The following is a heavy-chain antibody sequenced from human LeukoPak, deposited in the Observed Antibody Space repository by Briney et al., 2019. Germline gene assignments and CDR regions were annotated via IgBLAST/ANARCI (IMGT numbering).Heavy chain of an antibody. Sequence: ASVKVSCKASGYTFTSYGISWVRQAPGQGLEWMGWMNPNSGNTGYAQKFQGRVTMTRNTSISTAYMELSSLRSEDTAVYYCARDTHCSSTSCYAGVRGFYYYYGMDVWGQGTTVTVSS. D-gene: IGHD2-2*01. V-gene: IGHV1-8*02. CDR2: MNPNSGNT. J-gene: IGHJ6*02. CDR1: GYTFTSYG. CDR3: ARDTHCSSTSCYAGVRGFYYYYGMDV.